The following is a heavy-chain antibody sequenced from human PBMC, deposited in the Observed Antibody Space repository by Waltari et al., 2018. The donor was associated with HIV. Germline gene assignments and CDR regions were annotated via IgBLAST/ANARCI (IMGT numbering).Heavy chain of an antibody. CDR1: GYTFTSYD. CDR3: ARGIPAGRYETLTGQDY. CDR2: MNPNSGNT. Sequence: QVQLVQSGAEVKTPGASVKVSCKASGYTFTSYDINWVRQAHGQGLEWMGWMNPNSGNTGYAQKCQGRGTMTRKASITTACMELSSLRSEDTAVYFCARGIPAGRYETLTGQDYWGQGTLVTVSS. J-gene: IGHJ4*02. V-gene: IGHV1-8*01. D-gene: IGHD3-9*01.